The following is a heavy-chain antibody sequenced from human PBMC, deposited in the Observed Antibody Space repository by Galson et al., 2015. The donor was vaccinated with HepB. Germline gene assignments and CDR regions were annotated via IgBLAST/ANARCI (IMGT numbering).Heavy chain of an antibody. V-gene: IGHV4-59*01. Sequence: TCTVSGGSISSYYWSWIRQPPGKGLEWIGYIYYSGSTNYNPSLKSRVTISVDTSKNQFSLRLSSVTAADTAVYYCAITIGDGYNTYFDYWGQGTLATVSS. CDR2: IYYSGST. D-gene: IGHD5-24*01. J-gene: IGHJ4*02. CDR3: AITIGDGYNTYFDY. CDR1: GGSISSYY.